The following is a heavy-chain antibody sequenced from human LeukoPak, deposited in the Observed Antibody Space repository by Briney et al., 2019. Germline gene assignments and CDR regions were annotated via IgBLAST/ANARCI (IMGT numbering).Heavy chain of an antibody. CDR1: GFTLRDYY. CDR2: MSSTGNTT. CDR3: ARSSSYFTYFDL. J-gene: IGHJ2*01. Sequence: GGSLRLSCAASGFTLRDYYMSWIRQAPGKGLEWISYMSSTGNTTYYAESVKGRFTVSRDSANNSMSLQMTSLRAEDSAVYYCARSSSYFTYFDLWGRDTLVTVSS. D-gene: IGHD2/OR15-2a*01. V-gene: IGHV3-11*04.